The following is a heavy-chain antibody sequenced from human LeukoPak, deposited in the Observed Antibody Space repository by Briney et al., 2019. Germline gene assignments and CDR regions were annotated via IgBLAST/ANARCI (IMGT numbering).Heavy chain of an antibody. Sequence: GGSLRLSCAASGFTFNIYWMTWVRQAPGKGLEWVANIKQDGSEKYYVDSVKGRFTISRDNAKNSLYLQMNSLRAEDTALYYCAKDIGGTYYYYFYGMDVWGQGTTVTVSS. D-gene: IGHD1-26*01. J-gene: IGHJ6*02. CDR3: AKDIGGTYYYYFYGMDV. V-gene: IGHV3-7*03. CDR2: IKQDGSEK. CDR1: GFTFNIYW.